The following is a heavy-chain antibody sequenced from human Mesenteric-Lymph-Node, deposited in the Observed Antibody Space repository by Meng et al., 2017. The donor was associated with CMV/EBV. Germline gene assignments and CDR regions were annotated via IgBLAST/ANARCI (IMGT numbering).Heavy chain of an antibody. Sequence: SISSSNWWRWVRQHPGKGLEWIGQMYHSGITNYNPSLKSRVTISVDKSKNQFSLKLSSVTAADTAMYYCARGPNYDTLTGYLYYFDSWGRGTLVTVSS. CDR2: MYHSGIT. CDR3: ARGPNYDTLTGYLYYFDS. V-gene: IGHV4-4*02. D-gene: IGHD3-9*01. J-gene: IGHJ4*02. CDR1: SISSSNW.